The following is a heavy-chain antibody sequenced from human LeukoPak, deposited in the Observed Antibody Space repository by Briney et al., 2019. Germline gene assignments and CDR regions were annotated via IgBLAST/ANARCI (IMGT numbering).Heavy chain of an antibody. CDR2: ISGSGGSA. V-gene: IGHV3-23*01. Sequence: PGGSLRLSCAASGFTFSSYGMSWVRQAPGKGLEGVSAISGSGGSAYYADSVKGRFTISRDNSKNTQSLQMNSLKTEDTAVYYCTTDGWLGALDYWGQGTLVTVSS. CDR1: GFTFSSYG. D-gene: IGHD6-19*01. CDR3: TTDGWLGALDY. J-gene: IGHJ4*02.